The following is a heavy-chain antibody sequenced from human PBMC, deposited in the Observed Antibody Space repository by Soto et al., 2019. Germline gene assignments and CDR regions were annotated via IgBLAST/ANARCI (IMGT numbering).Heavy chain of an antibody. D-gene: IGHD3-10*01. CDR1: GFTFSSYG. Sequence: QVQLVESGRGVVQPGRSLRLSCAASGFTFSSYGMHWVRQAPGKGLESVAVISYDGSNKYYADSVKGRFTISRDNSKNTLYLQMNSLRAEDTAVYYCAKDQKVRGGGAFDIWGQGTMVTVSS. J-gene: IGHJ3*02. V-gene: IGHV3-30*18. CDR2: ISYDGSNK. CDR3: AKDQKVRGGGAFDI.